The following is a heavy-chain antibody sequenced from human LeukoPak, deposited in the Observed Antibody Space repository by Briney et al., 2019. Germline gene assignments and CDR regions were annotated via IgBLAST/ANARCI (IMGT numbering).Heavy chain of an antibody. D-gene: IGHD2-2*01. J-gene: IGHJ3*02. V-gene: IGHV1-18*01. CDR2: ISAYNVNT. CDR3: ARDPRHCTSTSCHVPDAFDI. Sequence: ASVNVSCKASVYTFTTYGISWVRQAPGQGLEWMGRISAYNVNTNCVQKLQGRVTMTTDTSTSTAYMELRSLRSDDTAVYYCARDPRHCTSTSCHVPDAFDIWGQGTMVTVSS. CDR1: VYTFTTYG.